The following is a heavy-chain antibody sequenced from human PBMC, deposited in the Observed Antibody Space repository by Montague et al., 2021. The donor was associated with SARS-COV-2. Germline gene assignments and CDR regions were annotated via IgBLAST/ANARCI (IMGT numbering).Heavy chain of an antibody. V-gene: IGHV3-33*01. J-gene: IGHJ4*02. D-gene: IGHD3-16*01. Sequence: SLRLSCAASGFTFSSYGMHWVRQAPGKGLEWVAFIWYDGSNKYYADSVKGRFTISRDNSKNTLYLQMNSLRAEDTAVYYCARDLFWGTDSGTQQRRDYWGQGTLVTVSS. CDR3: ARDLFWGTDSGTQQRRDY. CDR1: GFTFSSYG. CDR2: IWYDGSNK.